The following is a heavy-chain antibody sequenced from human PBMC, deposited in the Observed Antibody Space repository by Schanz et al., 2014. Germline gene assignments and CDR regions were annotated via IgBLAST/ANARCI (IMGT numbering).Heavy chain of an antibody. D-gene: IGHD2-8*01. V-gene: IGHV4-28*07. J-gene: IGHJ3*02. CDR2: IYYSGST. CDR3: ASKGLTTDAFDI. Sequence: QVQLQESGPGLVKPSDTLSLTCAVSGYSINTSDWWGWIRQPPGKGLEWIGDIYYSGSTYYNPSRSSRATMTVDTPKNQFSLRRRSVAAVDTAVYYCASKGLTTDAFDIWGQGTMVTVSS. CDR1: GYSINTSDW.